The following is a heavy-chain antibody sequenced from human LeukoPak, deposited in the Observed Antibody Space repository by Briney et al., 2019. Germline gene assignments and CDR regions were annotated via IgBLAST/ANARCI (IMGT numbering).Heavy chain of an antibody. CDR1: GFTFSNAW. Sequence: GGSLRLSCAASGFTFSNAWMSWVRQAPGKGLEGVGRIKSKTDGGTTDYAAPVKGRFTIARDDSKNKVYVQMNSLKTEDTTVYYCTTLKAQWLVAPDNWFDPWGQGTLVTVSS. J-gene: IGHJ5*02. CDR2: IKSKTDGGTT. CDR3: TTLKAQWLVAPDNWFDP. V-gene: IGHV3-15*01. D-gene: IGHD6-19*01.